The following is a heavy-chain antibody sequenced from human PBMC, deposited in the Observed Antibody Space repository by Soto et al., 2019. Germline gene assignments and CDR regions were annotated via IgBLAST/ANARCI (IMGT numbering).Heavy chain of an antibody. J-gene: IGHJ4*02. Sequence: GGSLRLSCTSSGFTFGEYAMSWVRQAPGKGLEWIGFIRRKAYDETTEYAASVKGRFTISRDDSKSIAYLQMNSLKTEDTAVYYCTRGLVFWGVFYGAYGGREPLVTVS. D-gene: IGHD3-3*01. CDR1: GFTFGEYA. CDR2: IRRKAYDETT. CDR3: TRGLVFWGVFYGAY. V-gene: IGHV3-49*04.